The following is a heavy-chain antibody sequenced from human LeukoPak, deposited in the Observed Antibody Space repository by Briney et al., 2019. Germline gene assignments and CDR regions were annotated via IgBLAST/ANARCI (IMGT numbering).Heavy chain of an antibody. CDR3: ARGHYDVLAASYKWTPDY. V-gene: IGHV3-21*01. Sequence: PGGSLRLSCAASGFTFSTFNMNWVRQAPGKGLEWVSPITSGGDCIYYADSVKGRFTTSRDNAKNSLSLQMNSLRVEDTAVYYCARGHYDVLAASYKWTPDYWGQGTLVTVSS. D-gene: IGHD3-9*01. J-gene: IGHJ4*02. CDR2: ITSGGDCI. CDR1: GFTFSTFN.